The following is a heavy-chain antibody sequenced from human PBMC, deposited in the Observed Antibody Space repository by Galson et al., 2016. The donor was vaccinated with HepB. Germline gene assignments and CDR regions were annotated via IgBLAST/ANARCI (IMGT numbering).Heavy chain of an antibody. Sequence: SLRLSCAASGFTFSSYGMHWVRQAPGKGLEWVAIIWYDGSNKYYADSVKGRFTSSRDNSKSTLYLQMNSLRVEDTAVYYCVKGEYGPRFLEWLAPFDYWGQGALVTVSS. CDR1: GFTFSSYG. J-gene: IGHJ4*02. CDR2: IWYDGSNK. D-gene: IGHD3-3*01. CDR3: VKGEYGPRFLEWLAPFDY. V-gene: IGHV3-33*06.